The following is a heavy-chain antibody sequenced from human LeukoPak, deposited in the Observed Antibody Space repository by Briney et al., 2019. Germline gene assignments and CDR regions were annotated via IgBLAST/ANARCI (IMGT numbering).Heavy chain of an antibody. J-gene: IGHJ4*02. V-gene: IGHV4-4*07. Sequence: SETLSLTCSVSGGSISPYYWGWIRQSAGKGLEWTGLIYTSGNTIYNPSLKSRVTMSLDASKNQLSLKLTSVTAADTAVYYCARPHWLNIEGQSYWGQGTLVTVSS. CDR1: GGSISPYY. CDR3: ARPHWLNIEGQSY. CDR2: IYTSGNT. D-gene: IGHD3-9*01.